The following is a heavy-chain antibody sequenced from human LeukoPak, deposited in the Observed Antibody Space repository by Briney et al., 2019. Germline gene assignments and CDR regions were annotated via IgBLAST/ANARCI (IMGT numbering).Heavy chain of an antibody. Sequence: GESLKISCKGYGHSFTNYWVGWVRQMPGKGLECMGIIYPGNSDTRYSPSFQGQVAISVDKSISTAYLQWSSLKASDSAIYYCARHTISDYWGQGTQVTVSS. V-gene: IGHV5-51*01. CDR2: IYPGNSDT. CDR1: GHSFTNYW. D-gene: IGHD3-10*01. CDR3: ARHTISDY. J-gene: IGHJ4*02.